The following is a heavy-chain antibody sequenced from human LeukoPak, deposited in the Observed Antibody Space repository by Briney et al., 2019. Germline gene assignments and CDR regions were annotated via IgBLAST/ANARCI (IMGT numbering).Heavy chain of an antibody. CDR3: ARGWIQLWPFDC. V-gene: IGHV3-30*02. CDR1: GFTFSSYG. J-gene: IGHJ4*02. D-gene: IGHD5-18*01. CDR2: IRYDGSNK. Sequence: PGGSLRLSCAASGFTFSSYGMHWVRQAPGKGLEWVAFIRYDGSNKYYADSVKGRFTISRDNSKNTLYLQMNSLRAEDTAVYYCARGWIQLWPFDCWGLGTLVTVSS.